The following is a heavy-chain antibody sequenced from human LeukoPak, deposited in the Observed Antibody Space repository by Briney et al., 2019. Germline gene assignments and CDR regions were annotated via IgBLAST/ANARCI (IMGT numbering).Heavy chain of an antibody. CDR3: AKVVSGYSYGHLYFDY. CDR2: ISGSGGST. D-gene: IGHD5-18*01. J-gene: IGHJ4*02. CDR1: GFTFSSYA. Sequence: GGSLRLSCAASGFTFSSYAMSWVRQAPGKGLEWVSAISGSGGSTYYADSVKGRFTISRDNSKNTLYLQMNSLRAEDTAVYYCAKVVSGYSYGHLYFDYWGQGTLVTVSS. V-gene: IGHV3-23*01.